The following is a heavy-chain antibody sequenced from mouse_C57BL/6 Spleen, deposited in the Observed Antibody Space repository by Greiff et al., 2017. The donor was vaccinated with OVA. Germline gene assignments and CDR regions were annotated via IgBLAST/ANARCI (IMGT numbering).Heavy chain of an antibody. CDR3: TTENSYGSCFHMDY. CDR2: IDPENGGT. J-gene: IGHJ2*01. Sequence: EVQLQQSGAELVRPGASVKLSCTASGFNIKDYYMHWVKQRPEQGLEWIGWIDPENGGTKYASKFQGKATITADTSSNTAYLQLSSLTSEDTAVYYGTTENSYGSCFHMDYWGQGTTLTVSS. CDR1: GFNIKDYY. D-gene: IGHD1-1*01. V-gene: IGHV14-4*01.